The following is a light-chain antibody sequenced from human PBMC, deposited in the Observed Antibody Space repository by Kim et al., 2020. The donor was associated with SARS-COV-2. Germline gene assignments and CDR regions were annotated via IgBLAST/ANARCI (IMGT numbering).Light chain of an antibody. J-gene: IGKJ1*01. CDR1: QSLNSAN. CDR2: GAT. Sequence: SPGEGATPSCRASQSLNSANIAWDQQRPGQAPRLLIFGATGRATGIPDRCSGSGSGTDFTLSISRSEPEDFAVYYCQQFGSAPRTFGQGTKVDIK. V-gene: IGKV3-20*01. CDR3: QQFGSAPRT.